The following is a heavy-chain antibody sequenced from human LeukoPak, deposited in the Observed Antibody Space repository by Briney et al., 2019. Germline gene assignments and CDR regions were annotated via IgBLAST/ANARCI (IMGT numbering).Heavy chain of an antibody. Sequence: GGSLRLSCAASGFTFSNYAVTWVRQAPGKGPECVSAISGSGGSTYYADSVKGRFTISRDNSKNTLYLQMNSLRAEDTAIYYCAKDVVYYYGSGTRIDYWGRGTLVTVSS. J-gene: IGHJ4*02. D-gene: IGHD3-10*01. CDR1: GFTFSNYA. CDR2: ISGSGGST. CDR3: AKDVVYYYGSGTRIDY. V-gene: IGHV3-23*01.